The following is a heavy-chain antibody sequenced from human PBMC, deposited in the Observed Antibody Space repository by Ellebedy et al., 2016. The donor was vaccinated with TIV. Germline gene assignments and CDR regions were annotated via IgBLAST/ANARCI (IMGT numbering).Heavy chain of an antibody. CDR1: GFTFSNFA. Sequence: GGSLRLSCAASGFTFSNFAMNWVRQVPGKGPEWVSSISGSGGGTYYVDSVKGRFTVSRDNSKNTVYLQMNSLRTEDTALYYCAKCRSLVASIPRYFDSWGQGTLVTVSS. CDR3: AKCRSLVASIPRYFDS. J-gene: IGHJ4*02. V-gene: IGHV3-23*01. D-gene: IGHD5-12*01. CDR2: ISGSGGGT.